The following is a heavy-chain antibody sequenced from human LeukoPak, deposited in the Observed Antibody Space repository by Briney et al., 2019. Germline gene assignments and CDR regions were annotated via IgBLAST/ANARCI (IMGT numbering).Heavy chain of an antibody. J-gene: IGHJ1*01. V-gene: IGHV4-38-2*02. Sequence: KPSETLSLTCTVSGYSISSGYYWGWIRQPPGKGLEWITIIYHSGSTYYNPSLKSRVTISVDTSKNQFSLKLSSVTAADTAVYYCARSGYGAEYFQHWGQGTLVTVSS. CDR3: ARSGYGAEYFQH. D-gene: IGHD3-22*01. CDR2: IYHSGST. CDR1: GYSISSGYY.